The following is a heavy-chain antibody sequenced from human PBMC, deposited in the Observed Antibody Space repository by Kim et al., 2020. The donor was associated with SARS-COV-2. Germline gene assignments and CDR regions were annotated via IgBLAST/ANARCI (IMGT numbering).Heavy chain of an antibody. CDR1: GFTFSSYA. Sequence: GGSLRLSCAASGFTFSSYAMHWVRQAPGKGLEWVAVISYDGSNKYYADSVKGRFXXPRXNSKNTLYXQMXTLRAEDTAVYYXAXXXAEYXLRFDYGMDVWGXXXTVTVSS. D-gene: IGHD2-2*01. CDR3: AXXXAEYXLRFDYGMDV. J-gene: IGHJ6*02. V-gene: IGHV3-30-3*01. CDR2: ISYDGSNK.